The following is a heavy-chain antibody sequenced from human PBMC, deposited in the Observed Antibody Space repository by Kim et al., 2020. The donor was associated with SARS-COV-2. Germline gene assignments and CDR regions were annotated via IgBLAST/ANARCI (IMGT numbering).Heavy chain of an antibody. Sequence: SETLSLTCAVYGGSFSGYYWSWIRQPPGKGLEWIGEINHSGSTNYNPSLKSRVTISVDTSKNQFSLKLSSVTAADTAVYYCARGGNYDSSGYYEVRYYYG. D-gene: IGHD3-22*01. CDR1: GGSFSGYY. J-gene: IGHJ6*01. CDR2: INHSGST. V-gene: IGHV4-34*01. CDR3: ARGGNYDSSGYYEVRYYYG.